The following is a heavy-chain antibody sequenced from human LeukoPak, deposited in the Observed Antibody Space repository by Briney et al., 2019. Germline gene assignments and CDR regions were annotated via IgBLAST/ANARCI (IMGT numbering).Heavy chain of an antibody. CDR2: INHSGST. CDR1: GGSFSGYY. J-gene: IGHJ5*02. CDR3: ARGSGGSYRSWFDP. V-gene: IGHV4-34*01. D-gene: IGHD2-15*01. Sequence: SETLSLTCAVYGGSFSGYYWSWIRQPPGKGLEWIGEINHSGSTNYNPSLKSRVTISVDTSKNQFSLELSSVTAADTAVYYCARGSGGSYRSWFDPWGQGTLVTVSS.